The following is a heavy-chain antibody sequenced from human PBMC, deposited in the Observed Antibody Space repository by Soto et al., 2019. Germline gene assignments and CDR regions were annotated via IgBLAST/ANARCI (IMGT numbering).Heavy chain of an antibody. V-gene: IGHV4-59*08. CDR2: IYYSGST. CDR1: GGSISSYY. D-gene: IGHD5-12*01. CDR3: ARRAVATPMDYYYYMDV. Sequence: QVQLQESGPGLVKPSETLSLTCTVSGGSISSYYWSWIRQPPGKGLEWIGYIYYSGSTNYNPSLKSRVTISVDTSKNQFSLKLSSVTVADTAVYYCARRAVATPMDYYYYMDVWGKGTTVTVSS. J-gene: IGHJ6*03.